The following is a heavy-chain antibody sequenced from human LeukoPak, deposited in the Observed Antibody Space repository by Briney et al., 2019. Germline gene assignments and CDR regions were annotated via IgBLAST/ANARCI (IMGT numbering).Heavy chain of an antibody. CDR2: IYYSGST. D-gene: IGHD5-12*01. CDR1: GGSISSYY. Sequence: SETLSLTCTVSGGSISSYYWSWIRQPPGKGLEWIGYIYYSGSTNYSPSLKSRVTISVDTSKNQFSLKLSSVTAADTAVYYCAREGGSGAYFDYWGQGTLVTISS. V-gene: IGHV4-59*01. J-gene: IGHJ4*02. CDR3: AREGGSGAYFDY.